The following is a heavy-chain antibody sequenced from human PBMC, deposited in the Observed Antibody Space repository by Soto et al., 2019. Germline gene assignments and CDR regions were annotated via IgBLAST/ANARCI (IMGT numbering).Heavy chain of an antibody. J-gene: IGHJ3*02. CDR3: ARARGSINYDFWSGYYRAGPDAFDI. Sequence: GASVKVSCKASGYTFTSCGISWLRQAPGQGLEWMGWISAYNGNTNYAQKLQGRVTMTTDTSTSTAYMELRSLRSDDTAVYYCARARGSINYDFWSGYYRAGPDAFDIWGQGTMVTVSS. V-gene: IGHV1-18*01. CDR2: ISAYNGNT. D-gene: IGHD3-3*01. CDR1: GYTFTSCG.